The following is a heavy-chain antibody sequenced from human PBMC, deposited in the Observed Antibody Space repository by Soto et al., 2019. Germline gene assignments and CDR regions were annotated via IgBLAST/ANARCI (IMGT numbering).Heavy chain of an antibody. CDR1: GFIFENFG. Sequence: GGSLRLSCAASGFIFENFGMSWVRQAPGKGLEWISSISGSGFKKYYAYPVKGRFTISRDNSKSTVYLELNNLSAEDTAVYHCAKNQGVELVPLATVDWFDPWGQGSVVTV. CDR2: ISGSGFKK. J-gene: IGHJ5*02. V-gene: IGHV3-23*01. CDR3: AKNQGVELVPLATVDWFDP. D-gene: IGHD1-26*01.